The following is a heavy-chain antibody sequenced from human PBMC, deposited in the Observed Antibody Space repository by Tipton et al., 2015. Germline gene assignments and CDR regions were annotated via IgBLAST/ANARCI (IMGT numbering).Heavy chain of an antibody. D-gene: IGHD5-24*01. CDR1: GGSVTSGSYY. J-gene: IGHJ6*02. Sequence: TLSLTCTVSGGSVTSGSYYWSWIRQPPGKGLEWIGYISYTDGAHYNPALKSRVTISVDTSKNQFSLTLNSVAAADTAVYYCARDLEHGMDVWGHGTTATVSS. CDR3: ARDLEHGMDV. V-gene: IGHV4-61*01. CDR2: ISYTDGA.